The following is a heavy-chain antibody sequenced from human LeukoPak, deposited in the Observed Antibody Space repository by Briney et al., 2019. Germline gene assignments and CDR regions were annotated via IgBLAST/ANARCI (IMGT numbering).Heavy chain of an antibody. D-gene: IGHD3-22*01. CDR3: ARLVVVITRSNGMDV. Sequence: GGSLRLSCAASGFTFSSYSMNWVRQAPGRGLEWVSPISSSSSYIYYADSVKGRFTISRDNAKNSLYLQMNSLRAEDTAVYYCARLVVVITRSNGMDVWGQGTTVTVSS. J-gene: IGHJ6*02. V-gene: IGHV3-21*01. CDR2: ISSSSSYI. CDR1: GFTFSSYS.